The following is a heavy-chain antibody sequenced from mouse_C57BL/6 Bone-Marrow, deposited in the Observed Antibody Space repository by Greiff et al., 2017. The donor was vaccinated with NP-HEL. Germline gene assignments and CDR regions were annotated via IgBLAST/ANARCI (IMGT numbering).Heavy chain of an antibody. J-gene: IGHJ2*01. CDR3: ARRGITTVVEEGDY. D-gene: IGHD1-1*01. CDR1: GYTFTSYG. V-gene: IGHV1-81*01. CDR2: IYPRSGNT. Sequence: VQLQQSGAELARPGASVKLSCKASGYTFTSYGISWVKQRTGQGLEWIGEIYPRSGNTYYNEKFKGKATLTADKSSSTAYMELRSLTSEDSAVYFCARRGITTVVEEGDYWGQGTTLTVSS.